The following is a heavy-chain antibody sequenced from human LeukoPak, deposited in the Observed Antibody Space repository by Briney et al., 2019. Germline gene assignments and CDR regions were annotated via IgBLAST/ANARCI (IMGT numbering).Heavy chain of an antibody. CDR1: GYTFTSFN. D-gene: IGHD4-23*01. CDR2: INPSGAGT. J-gene: IGHJ5*02. Sequence: GASVKVSCKASGYTFTSFNLHWVRQAPGQGLEWMGIINPSGAGTSYAQKFQGRVAMTRDTSISTAYMELTRLRSDDTAVYYCARARTTVVTSPPVNWFDPWGQGTLVTVSS. V-gene: IGHV1-2*02. CDR3: ARARTTVVTSPPVNWFDP.